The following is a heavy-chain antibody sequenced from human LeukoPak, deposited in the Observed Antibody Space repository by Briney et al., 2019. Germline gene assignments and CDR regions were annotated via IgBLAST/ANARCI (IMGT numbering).Heavy chain of an antibody. CDR3: AKFLVRGSGY. CDR2: ISGSGGST. V-gene: IGHV3-23*01. D-gene: IGHD5-12*01. CDR1: GFSFSSYA. J-gene: IGHJ4*02. Sequence: GGSLRLSCATSGFSFSSYAMSWVRQAPGKGLEWVSAISGSGGSTYYADSVKGRFTISRDNSKNTPYLQMNSLRAEDTAVYYCAKFLVRGSGYWGQGTLVTVSS.